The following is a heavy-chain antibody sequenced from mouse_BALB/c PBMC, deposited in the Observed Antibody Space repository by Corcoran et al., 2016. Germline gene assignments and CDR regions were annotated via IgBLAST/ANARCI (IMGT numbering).Heavy chain of an antibody. D-gene: IGHD2-1*01. Sequence: LVKTGASVKISCKASGYSFTGYYMHWVKQSHGKSLEWIGYISCYNGATSYNQKFKGKATFTVDTSSSTAYMQFNSLTSEDSAVYYCARDGAYGNYHFDYWGQGTTLTVSS. CDR2: ISCYNGAT. J-gene: IGHJ2*01. V-gene: IGHV1S34*01. CDR1: GYSFTGYY. CDR3: ARDGAYGNYHFDY.